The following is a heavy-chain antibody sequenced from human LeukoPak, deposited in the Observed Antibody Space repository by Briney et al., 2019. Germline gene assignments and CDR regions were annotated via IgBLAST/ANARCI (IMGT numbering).Heavy chain of an antibody. Sequence: GGSLRLSCAASGFTVSSNYMSWVRQAPGKGLEWVSVIYSGGSTYYADSVKGRFTISRDNSKNTLYLQMNSLRAEDTAVYYCARTMVRGVKFALHDAFDIWGQGTMVTVSS. V-gene: IGHV3-53*01. CDR2: IYSGGST. J-gene: IGHJ3*02. CDR1: GFTVSSNY. CDR3: ARTMVRGVKFALHDAFDI. D-gene: IGHD3-10*01.